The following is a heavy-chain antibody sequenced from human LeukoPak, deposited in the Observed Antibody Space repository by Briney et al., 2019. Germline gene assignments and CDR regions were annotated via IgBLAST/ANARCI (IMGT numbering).Heavy chain of an antibody. Sequence: GGSLRLSCAASGITLSDFWFSWIRQAPGKGLEWISYISSTGGDKFYADPVKGRFIISRDNAMNSVYMEMNDLTAEDTAFYYCARGENGSFDRWGQGTLVIVSS. CDR2: ISSTGGDK. D-gene: IGHD5-24*01. CDR3: ARGENGSFDR. J-gene: IGHJ4*02. CDR1: GITLSDFW. V-gene: IGHV3-11*01.